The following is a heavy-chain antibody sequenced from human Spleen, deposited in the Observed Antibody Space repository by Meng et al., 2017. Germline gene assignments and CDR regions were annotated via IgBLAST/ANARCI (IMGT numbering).Heavy chain of an antibody. Sequence: SGPTLVKPTQTLTLTCTFSGFSLSTSGVGVGWIRQPPGKSLEWLALIYWDNDKRYSPSLKSRLTITKDTSNNQVVLTMTNMDPVDTATYYCAHSSYIVGHFDYWGQGALVTVSS. D-gene: IGHD1-26*01. J-gene: IGHJ4*02. CDR1: GFSLSTSGVG. V-gene: IGHV2-5*02. CDR3: AHSSYIVGHFDY. CDR2: IYWDNDK.